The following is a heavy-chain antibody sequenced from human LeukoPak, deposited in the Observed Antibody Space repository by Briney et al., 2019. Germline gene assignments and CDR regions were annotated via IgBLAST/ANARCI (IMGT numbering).Heavy chain of an antibody. Sequence: SQTLSLTCTVSGGSISSGGYYWSWIRQHPGKGLEWIGYIYYSGSTYYNPSLKSRVTISVDTSKNQFSLKLSSVTAADTAVYYCARQNYGDLSNWFDSWGQGTLVTVSS. V-gene: IGHV4-31*03. J-gene: IGHJ5*01. D-gene: IGHD4-17*01. CDR2: IYYSGST. CDR1: GGSISSGGYY. CDR3: ARQNYGDLSNWFDS.